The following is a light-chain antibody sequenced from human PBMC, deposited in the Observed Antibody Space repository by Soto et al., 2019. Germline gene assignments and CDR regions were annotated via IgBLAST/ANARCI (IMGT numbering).Light chain of an antibody. V-gene: IGLV2-11*01. CDR3: SSYAGSYTWV. Sequence: QSALTQPRSVSGSPGQSVTISCTGTSSDVGGYNYVSWYQQHPGKAPKLMIYYVSKRPSGVPDRFSGSKSGNTASLTISGLQAEDEADYCCSSYAGSYTWVFGGGTKLTVL. J-gene: IGLJ3*02. CDR2: YVS. CDR1: SSDVGGYNY.